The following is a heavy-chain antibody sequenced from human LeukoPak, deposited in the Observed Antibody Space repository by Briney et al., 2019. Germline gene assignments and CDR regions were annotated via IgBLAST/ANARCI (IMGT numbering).Heavy chain of an antibody. V-gene: IGHV3-74*01. CDR2: INSDGNST. CDR1: GFTFSSYW. D-gene: IGHD7-27*01. CDR3: ARGAPNWADDY. Sequence: GGSLRLSCAASGFTFSSYWMHWVRQAPGRGLVWISRINSDGNSTTYADSVKGRFTISRDNAKNTLYLQMNSLRAEDTAVYYCARGAPNWADDYWGQGTLVTVSS. J-gene: IGHJ4*02.